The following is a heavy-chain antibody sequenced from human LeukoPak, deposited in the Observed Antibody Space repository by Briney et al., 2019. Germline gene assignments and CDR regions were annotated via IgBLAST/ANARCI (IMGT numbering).Heavy chain of an antibody. J-gene: IGHJ5*02. CDR3: ARAEVAAIVTDWFDP. CDR2: IYPGDSDT. CDR1: GYSFASYW. D-gene: IGHD2-15*01. V-gene: IGHV5-51*01. Sequence: KVGESLKISCQGSGYSFASYWIGWVRQMPGKGLEWMGIIYPGDSDTRYSPSFQGQVIISADKSISTAYLQWSSLKASDTAMYYCARAEVAAIVTDWFDPWGQGTLVTVSS.